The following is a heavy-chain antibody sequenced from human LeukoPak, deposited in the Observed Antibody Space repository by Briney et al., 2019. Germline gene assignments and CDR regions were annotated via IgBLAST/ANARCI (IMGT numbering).Heavy chain of an antibody. D-gene: IGHD3-9*01. Sequence: GGSLRLSCAASGFTFSSYWMTWVRQAPGKGLEWVANIKQDGSERNYVDPVKGRFTISRDNAKNSLYLQMNTLRDEDTAVYYCATGAGCGYWGQGTLVTVSS. CDR1: GFTFSSYW. J-gene: IGHJ4*02. V-gene: IGHV3-7*03. CDR3: ATGAGCGY. CDR2: IKQDGSER.